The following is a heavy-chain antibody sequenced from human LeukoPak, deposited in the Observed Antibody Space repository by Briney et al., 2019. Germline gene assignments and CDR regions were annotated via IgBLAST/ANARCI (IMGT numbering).Heavy chain of an antibody. CDR1: GYTFTGYY. CDR3: ARGPIVTTNYYYYYMDV. CDR2: INPNSGGT. D-gene: IGHD4-11*01. Sequence: ASVKVSCKASGYTFTGYYMHWVRQAPGQGLEWMGWINPNSGGTNYAQRFQGRVTKTRDTSISTAYMELSRLRSDDTAVYYCARGPIVTTNYYYYYMDVWGKGTTVTVSS. V-gene: IGHV1-2*02. J-gene: IGHJ6*03.